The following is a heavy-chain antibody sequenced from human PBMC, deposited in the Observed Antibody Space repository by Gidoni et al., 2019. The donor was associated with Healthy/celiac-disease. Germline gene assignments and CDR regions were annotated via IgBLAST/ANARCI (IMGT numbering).Heavy chain of an antibody. CDR1: GYSISSGYY. V-gene: IGHV4-38-2*02. CDR3: ARDIAAAGLGGGFQH. Sequence: QVQLQESGPGLVKPSETLSLTCTVSGYSISSGYYWGWIRQPPGKGLEWIGSIYHSGSTYYNPSLKSRVTISVDTSKNQFSLKLSSVTAADTAVYYCARDIAAAGLGGGFQHWGQGTLVTVSS. D-gene: IGHD6-13*01. CDR2: IYHSGST. J-gene: IGHJ1*01.